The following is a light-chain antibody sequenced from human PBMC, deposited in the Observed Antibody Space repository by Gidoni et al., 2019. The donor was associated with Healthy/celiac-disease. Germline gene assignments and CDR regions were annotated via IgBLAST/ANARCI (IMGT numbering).Light chain of an antibody. CDR1: QSISSW. V-gene: IGKV1-5*03. CDR2: KAS. CDR3: QQYNSRVT. J-gene: IGKJ4*01. Sequence: DIQMTQSPSTLSASVGDRVTITCRASQSISSWLAWYQQKPGKAPKLLIYKASSLESGVPSRFSGSGSGTEFTLTISSLQPDDFATYSCQQYNSRVTFGGGTKVEIK.